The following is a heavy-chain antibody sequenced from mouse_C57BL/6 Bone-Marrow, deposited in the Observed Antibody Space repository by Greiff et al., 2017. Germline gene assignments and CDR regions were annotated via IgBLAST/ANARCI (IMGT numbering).Heavy chain of an antibody. J-gene: IGHJ2*01. CDR3: ARGEGGYLGY. CDR2: ISYDCSN. D-gene: IGHD2-2*01. CDR1: GYPITSGYF. V-gene: IGHV3-6*01. Sequence: VQLKESGPGLVKPSQSLSLSCSVSGYPITSGYFWNWIRQFPGNKLEWMGHISYDCSNNSHPSLKNRISLTPDTSKNQFFQKLNSVTTEDTATYYCARGEGGYLGYWGQGTTRTGSS.